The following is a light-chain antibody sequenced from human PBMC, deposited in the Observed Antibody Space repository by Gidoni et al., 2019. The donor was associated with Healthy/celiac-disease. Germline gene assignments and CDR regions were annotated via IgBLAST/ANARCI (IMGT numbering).Light chain of an antibody. V-gene: IGLV3-10*01. CDR2: EDS. CDR1: TLPKKY. Sequence: YGLTQPTAVSVSPGRTARITCAGDTLPKKYAYWYQQKSGQAPVLVIYEDSKRPSGIPERFSGSSSGTMATLTISGAQVEDEADYYCYSTDSSGNHRGVFGTGTKVTVL. CDR3: YSTDSSGNHRGV. J-gene: IGLJ1*01.